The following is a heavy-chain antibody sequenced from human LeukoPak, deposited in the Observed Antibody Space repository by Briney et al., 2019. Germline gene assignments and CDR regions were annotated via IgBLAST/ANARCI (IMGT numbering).Heavy chain of an antibody. D-gene: IGHD3-10*01. CDR3: AKYFASGSYYKLPH. CDR1: GFTFSSYA. V-gene: IGHV3-23*01. J-gene: IGHJ1*01. Sequence: GGSLRLSCAASGFTFSSYAMSWVRQAPGKGLEWVSTTSGSGAYTYYADSVKGRFTISRDNSKNTLYLQMNSLRAEDTAVYYCAKYFASGSYYKLPHWGQGTLVTVSS. CDR2: TSGSGAYT.